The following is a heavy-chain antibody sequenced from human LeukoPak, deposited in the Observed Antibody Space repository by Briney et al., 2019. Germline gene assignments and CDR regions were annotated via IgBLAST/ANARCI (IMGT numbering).Heavy chain of an antibody. J-gene: IGHJ4*02. CDR3: VRDPPRDTAMVWKY. CDR1: GFTFSSYG. CDR2: IRFDGSNK. D-gene: IGHD5-18*01. V-gene: IGHV3-30*02. Sequence: GGSLRLSCAASGFTFSSYGMHWVRQAPGKGLDWVAFIRFDGSNKDYADSVKGRFTISRDNSKKTLYLQMNSLRTEDTAVYYCVRDPPRDTAMVWKYWGQGTLVTVSS.